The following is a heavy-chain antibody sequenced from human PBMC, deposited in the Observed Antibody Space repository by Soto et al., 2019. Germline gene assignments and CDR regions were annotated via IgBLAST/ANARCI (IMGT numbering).Heavy chain of an antibody. CDR1: GFTFSNSW. V-gene: IGHV3-7*01. CDR2: IKRDESEK. Sequence: ESGGALVQPGGSLRLSCEASGFTFSNSWMSWVRQAPGKGLEWVANIKRDESEKNYVDSVRGRFTVSRDNAKNSLYLQMNSLRVEDTAVYYCARAAGNPVWDWGRGTLVTVSS. D-gene: IGHD3-16*01. CDR3: ARAAGNPVWD. J-gene: IGHJ4*02.